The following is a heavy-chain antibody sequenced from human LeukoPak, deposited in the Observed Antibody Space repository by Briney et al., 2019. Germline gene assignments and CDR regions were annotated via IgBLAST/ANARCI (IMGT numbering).Heavy chain of an antibody. D-gene: IGHD6-19*01. CDR1: GGSISSYY. Sequence: PSETLSLTCTVSGGSISSYYWSWIRQPPGKGLEWIGYIYYSGSTNYNPSLKSRVTISVDTSKNQFSLKLSSVTAADTAVYYCARADSSGWGGAFDIWGQGTMVTVSS. J-gene: IGHJ3*02. CDR2: IYYSGST. CDR3: ARADSSGWGGAFDI. V-gene: IGHV4-59*01.